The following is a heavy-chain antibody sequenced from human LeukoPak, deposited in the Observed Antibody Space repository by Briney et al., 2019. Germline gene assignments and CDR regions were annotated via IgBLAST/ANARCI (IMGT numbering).Heavy chain of an antibody. V-gene: IGHV3-23*01. CDR2: ISGSGGST. CDR3: AKAHYDSSGYYYCSFDY. D-gene: IGHD3-22*01. CDR1: GSTFSSYA. J-gene: IGHJ4*02. Sequence: GGSLRLSCAASGSTFSSYAMSWVRQAPGKGLEWVSAISGSGGSTYYADSVKGRFTISRDNSKNTLYLQMNSLRAEDTAVYYCAKAHYDSSGYYYCSFDYWGQGTLVTVSS.